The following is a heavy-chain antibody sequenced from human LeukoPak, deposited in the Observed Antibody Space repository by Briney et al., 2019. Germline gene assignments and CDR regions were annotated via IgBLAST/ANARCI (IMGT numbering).Heavy chain of an antibody. D-gene: IGHD3-22*01. CDR1: VDSISRSDSY. V-gene: IGHV4-39*01. CDR2: IYYSGRT. Sequence: SETLSLTCSLSVDSISRSDSYWDWIRQAPGKGLEWIGTIYYSGRTYYSPTLKSRVTMSVDRSNNQFSLNLRSVTAADTAVYYCARRRYYDGSGYLEWGQGTLLSVSS. CDR3: ARRRYYDGSGYLE. J-gene: IGHJ1*01.